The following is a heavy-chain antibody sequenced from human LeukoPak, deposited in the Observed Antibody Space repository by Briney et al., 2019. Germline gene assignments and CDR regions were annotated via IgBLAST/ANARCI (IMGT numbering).Heavy chain of an antibody. CDR3: ARGIAIYDSFDY. Sequence: SETLSLTCAVYGGSFTAYYWSWIRQPPGKGLEWIGEINHSGSTNYNPSLKSRVTISVDTSKNQFSLKLSSVTAADTAVYYCARGIAIYDSFDYWGQGTLVTVSS. D-gene: IGHD3-16*01. CDR1: GGSFTAYY. V-gene: IGHV4-34*01. J-gene: IGHJ4*02. CDR2: INHSGST.